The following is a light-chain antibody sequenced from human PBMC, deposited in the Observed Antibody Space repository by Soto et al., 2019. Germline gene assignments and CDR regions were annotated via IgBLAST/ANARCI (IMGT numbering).Light chain of an antibody. J-gene: IGKJ2*01. V-gene: IGKV1-5*01. CDR1: QSITTW. CDR3: QQYYDYST. CDR2: DAS. Sequence: DIQMTQSPSTLSASVGDRVTITCRASQSITTWLAWYQQKPGTAVKVLIYDASTLGSGVPSRFSGSGSGTEFTLTISSLQPDDSATYYCQQYYDYSTFGQGTKVDIK.